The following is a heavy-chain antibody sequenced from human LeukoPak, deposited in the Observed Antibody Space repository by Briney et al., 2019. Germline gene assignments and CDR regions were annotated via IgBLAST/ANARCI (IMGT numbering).Heavy chain of an antibody. V-gene: IGHV1-46*01. CDR3: ARADYDFVWGSYRLPDP. D-gene: IGHD3-16*02. Sequence: VASVKVSCKASGYTLTSYYMHWARQAPGQGLEWMAIISPSGGSTFYAQKFQGRVTMTRNTSISTAYMELSSLRSEDTAMYYCARADYDFVWGSYRLPDPWGQGTLVTVSS. CDR2: ISPSGGST. CDR1: GYTLTSYY. J-gene: IGHJ5*02.